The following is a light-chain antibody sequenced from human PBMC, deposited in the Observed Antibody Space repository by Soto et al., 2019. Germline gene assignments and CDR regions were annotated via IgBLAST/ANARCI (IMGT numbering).Light chain of an antibody. J-gene: IGKJ2*01. Sequence: EIVLTQSPGTLSLSPGERATLSCRASQSVSSSYLAWYQQKPGQAPRLLIYGASSMATGIPDRFSGSGSGTDFTLTISRREPADFAVYYCQQYGSSPLYTFGQGTKREIK. V-gene: IGKV3-20*01. CDR2: GAS. CDR3: QQYGSSPLYT. CDR1: QSVSSSY.